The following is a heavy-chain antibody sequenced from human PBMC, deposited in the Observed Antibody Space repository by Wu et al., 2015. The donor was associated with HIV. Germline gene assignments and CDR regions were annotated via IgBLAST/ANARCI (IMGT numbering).Heavy chain of an antibody. CDR1: GDTFNKYA. D-gene: IGHD5-12*01. V-gene: IGHV1-69*14. Sequence: QVQLVQSGAGVRKPGSSVMVSCKASGDTFNKYAINWVRQAPGQGLEWMGGIVPVYNIPSYAEKFQDRVTITADRSTSTAYMELSSLRSADTAIYYCARGRYSGYDSPRVYYYYMDVWGLGTTVIVSS. J-gene: IGHJ6*03. CDR2: IVPVYNIP. CDR3: ARGRYSGYDSPRVYYYYMDV.